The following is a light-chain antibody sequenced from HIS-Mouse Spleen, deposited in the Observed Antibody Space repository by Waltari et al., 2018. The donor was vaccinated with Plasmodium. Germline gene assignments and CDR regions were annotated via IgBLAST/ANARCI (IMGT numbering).Light chain of an antibody. V-gene: IGKV1-33*01. CDR1: QDISNY. J-gene: IGKJ2*01. CDR3: QQYDNRPYT. Sequence: DIQMTQSPSSLSASLGDRVTITCQASQDISNYLNWYQQKPGEAPKPLIYDASNLETGVPSRFSGRGSGTDFTVTISSLQPEDIATYYCQQYDNRPYTFGQGTKLEIK. CDR2: DAS.